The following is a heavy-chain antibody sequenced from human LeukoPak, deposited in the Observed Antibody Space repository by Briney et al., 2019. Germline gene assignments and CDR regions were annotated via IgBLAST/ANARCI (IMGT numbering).Heavy chain of an antibody. CDR2: INPNSGGT. Sequence: ASVKVSCKASGYTFTGYYMHWVRQAPGQGLEWMGWINPNSGGTNYAQKFQGRVTMTRDTSISTAYMELSRLRSDDTAVYYCARVTPHANHWFTIAAAVAYYFDYWGQGTLVTVSS. J-gene: IGHJ4*02. V-gene: IGHV1-2*02. D-gene: IGHD6-13*01. CDR3: ARVTPHANHWFTIAAAVAYYFDY. CDR1: GYTFTGYY.